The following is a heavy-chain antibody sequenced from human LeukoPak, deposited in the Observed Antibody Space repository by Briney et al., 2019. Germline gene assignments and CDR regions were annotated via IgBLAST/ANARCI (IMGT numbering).Heavy chain of an antibody. CDR2: ITDSGST. Sequence: SETLSLTCAVYGGSFSGYYWSWIRQPPGKGLEWIGEITDSGSTKYNSSLKSRVTISVDTSKNQFSLNLRSLTAADTAVYYCASGLASGYPPIPFDYWGQGTLVTVSS. V-gene: IGHV4-34*01. CDR1: GGSFSGYY. D-gene: IGHD3-3*01. CDR3: ASGLASGYPPIPFDY. J-gene: IGHJ4*02.